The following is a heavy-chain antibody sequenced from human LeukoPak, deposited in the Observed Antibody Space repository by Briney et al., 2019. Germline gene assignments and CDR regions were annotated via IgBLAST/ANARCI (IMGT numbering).Heavy chain of an antibody. J-gene: IGHJ5*02. CDR2: VSHGGTS. CDR3: ARGIFYGGRKQYIWFDL. D-gene: IGHD2/OR15-2a*01. V-gene: IGHV4-34*01. Sequence: SETLSLTCAVSGGPFRGFFWSWIRQAPGKGLEWIAEVSHGGTSNYNPSLKSRITISVDTSKSQFSLKLTSMTAADTAVYYCARGIFYGGRKQYIWFDLWAQGTLVTVSS. CDR1: GGPFRGFF.